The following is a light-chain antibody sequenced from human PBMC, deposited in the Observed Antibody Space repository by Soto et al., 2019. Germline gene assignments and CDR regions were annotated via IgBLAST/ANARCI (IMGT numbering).Light chain of an antibody. J-gene: IGLJ2*01. CDR2: EGN. CDR1: SSDVGSFNL. CDR3: CSYAGFNFVI. Sequence: QSALTQPASVSGSPGQSITISCTGTSSDVGSFNLVSWYQLHPGKAPKLMIYEGNKRPSGVSNRFSGSKSGNTASLTISGLQAEDEADYSCCSYAGFNFVIFGGGTKVTVL. V-gene: IGLV2-23*01.